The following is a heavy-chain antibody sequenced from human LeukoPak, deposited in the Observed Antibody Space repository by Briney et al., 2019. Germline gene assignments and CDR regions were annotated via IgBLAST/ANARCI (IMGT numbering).Heavy chain of an antibody. J-gene: IGHJ4*02. D-gene: IGHD3-16*01. Sequence: ASVKVSCKASGYTFTGYYMHWVRQAPGQGLEWMGWVNPNSGGTNYAQKFQGRVTMTRDTSISPAYMELSRLRSDDTAVYYCARPTAWGSFDYWGQGTLVTVSS. CDR3: ARPTAWGSFDY. CDR2: VNPNSGGT. V-gene: IGHV1-2*02. CDR1: GYTFTGYY.